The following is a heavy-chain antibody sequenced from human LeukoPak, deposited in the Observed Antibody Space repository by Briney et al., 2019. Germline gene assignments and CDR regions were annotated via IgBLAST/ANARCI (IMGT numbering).Heavy chain of an antibody. CDR1: GFNFIDYS. CDR2: IGISSGNT. Sequence: GGSLRLSCAASGFNFIDYSMNWVRQAPGKGLEWISYIGISSGNTKYADCVKGRFTISRGKARNSLYLQMNSLRVEDTAVYYCARDHRYAFDNWGHGTLVTVSS. D-gene: IGHD5-12*01. CDR3: ARDHRYAFDN. J-gene: IGHJ4*01. V-gene: IGHV3-48*01.